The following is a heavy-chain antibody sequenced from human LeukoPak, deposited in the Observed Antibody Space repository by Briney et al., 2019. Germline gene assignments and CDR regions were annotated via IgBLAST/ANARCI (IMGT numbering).Heavy chain of an antibody. D-gene: IGHD2-2*01. CDR1: GGSISSSIYY. CDR2: IYYSGST. Sequence: SSETLSLTCTVSGGSISSSIYYWGWIRQPPGKGLEWIGSIYYSGSTYYNPSLKSRVTISVDTSKNQFFLKLSSVTAADTAVYYCARQLGYCSSTSCYADKVDYWGQGTLVTVSS. CDR3: ARQLGYCSSTSCYADKVDY. J-gene: IGHJ4*02. V-gene: IGHV4-39*01.